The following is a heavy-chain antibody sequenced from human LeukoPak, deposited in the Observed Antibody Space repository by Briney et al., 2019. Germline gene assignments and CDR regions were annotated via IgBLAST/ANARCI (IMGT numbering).Heavy chain of an antibody. CDR3: ASHNGWSYDAFDI. Sequence: KTGGSLRLSCAASGFTFSSYSMNWVRQAPGKGLEWVSSISSSSSYIYYADSVKGRFTISRDNAKNSLYLQMNSLRAEDTAVYYCASHNGWSYDAFDIWGQGTMVTVSS. CDR2: ISSSSSYI. J-gene: IGHJ3*02. D-gene: IGHD6-19*01. CDR1: GFTFSSYS. V-gene: IGHV3-21*01.